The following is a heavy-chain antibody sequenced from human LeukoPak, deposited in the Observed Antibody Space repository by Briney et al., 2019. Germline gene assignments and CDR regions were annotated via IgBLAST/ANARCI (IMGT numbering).Heavy chain of an antibody. V-gene: IGHV4-61*09. D-gene: IGHD7-27*01. CDR2: IYSSGTT. CDR1: SGSHRRSNYH. CDR3: ATELGFYFDY. J-gene: IGHJ4*02. Sequence: SQTLSLTCPVSSGSHRRSNYHWHWIRQPAEKGLEWIGHIYSSGTTNYNPSLKSRVTIPVDTSKNQFSLKLSSVTAADTAVYYCATELGFYFDYWGQGTLVTVSS.